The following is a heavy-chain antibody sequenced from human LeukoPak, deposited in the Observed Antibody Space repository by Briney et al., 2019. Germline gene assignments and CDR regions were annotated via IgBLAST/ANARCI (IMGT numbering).Heavy chain of an antibody. CDR1: GGSISSYY. Sequence: SETLSLTCTVSGGSISSYYWGWIRQPPGKGLEWIGSIYYSGSTYYNPSLKSRVTISVDTSKNQFSLKLSSVTAADTAVYYCARPGPYYYDSSGFDPHPPFDYWGQGTLVTVSS. V-gene: IGHV4-39*01. CDR3: ARPGPYYYDSSGFDPHPPFDY. D-gene: IGHD3-22*01. CDR2: IYYSGST. J-gene: IGHJ4*02.